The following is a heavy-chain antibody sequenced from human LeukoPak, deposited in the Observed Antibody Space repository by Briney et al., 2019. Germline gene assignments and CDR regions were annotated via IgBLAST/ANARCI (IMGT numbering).Heavy chain of an antibody. D-gene: IGHD3-10*01. Sequence: GGSLRLSCAASGFTFSSYAMSWVRQAPGKGLEWVSAISGSGGSTYYADSVKGRFTISRDNSKNTLYLHMNSLRAEDTAVYYCAKDPHYYGSGSFDYWGQGTLVTVSS. V-gene: IGHV3-23*01. J-gene: IGHJ4*02. CDR1: GFTFSSYA. CDR2: ISGSGGST. CDR3: AKDPHYYGSGSFDY.